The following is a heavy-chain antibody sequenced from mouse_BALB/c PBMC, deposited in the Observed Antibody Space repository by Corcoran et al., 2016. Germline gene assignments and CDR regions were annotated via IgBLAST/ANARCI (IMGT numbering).Heavy chain of an antibody. CDR2: IDPANGNT. Sequence: EVQLQQSGAELVKPGASVKLSCTASGFNIKDTYMHWVKQRPEQGLEWIGRIDPANGNTKYDPKFQGKATITADTSSNTAYLQLSSLTSEDTAVYYWARNGYDYDEKVRAGFAYWGQGTLVTVSA. CDR3: ARNGYDYDEKVRAGFAY. D-gene: IGHD2-4*01. V-gene: IGHV14-3*02. CDR1: GFNIKDTY. J-gene: IGHJ3*01.